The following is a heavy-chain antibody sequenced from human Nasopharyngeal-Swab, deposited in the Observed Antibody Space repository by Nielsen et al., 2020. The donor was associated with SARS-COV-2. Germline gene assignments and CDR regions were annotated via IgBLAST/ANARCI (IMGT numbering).Heavy chain of an antibody. CDR1: GFTFSSYW. V-gene: IGHV3-74*01. Sequence: GVLRLSCAASGFTFSSYWMHWVRQAPGKGLVWVSRINSDGSSTSYADSVKGRFTISRDNAKNTLYLQMNSLRAEDTAVYYCARGYYDFWSGYAGFDPWGQGTLVTVSS. CDR2: INSDGSST. D-gene: IGHD3-3*01. CDR3: ARGYYDFWSGYAGFDP. J-gene: IGHJ5*02.